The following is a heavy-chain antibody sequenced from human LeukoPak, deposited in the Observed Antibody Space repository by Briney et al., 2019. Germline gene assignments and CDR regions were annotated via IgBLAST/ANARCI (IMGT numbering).Heavy chain of an antibody. V-gene: IGHV3-23*01. CDR2: ISGNGGST. Sequence: GGSLRLSCVASGFSFSSYVMNWVRQAPGTGLEWVSAISGNGGSTYYADPVKGRFTIPRDNSKNTLSLQMNSLRAEDTAVYYCAKGIELWLTYFDHWGQGTLVTASS. CDR3: AKGIELWLTYFDH. J-gene: IGHJ4*02. CDR1: GFSFSSYV. D-gene: IGHD5-18*01.